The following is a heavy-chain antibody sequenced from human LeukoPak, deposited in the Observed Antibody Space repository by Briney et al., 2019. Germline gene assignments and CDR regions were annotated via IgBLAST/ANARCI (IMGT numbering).Heavy chain of an antibody. CDR3: ARSGLITGTTGSFDY. CDR1: GYTFTSYY. Sequence: ASVKVSCKASGYTFTSYYMHWVRQAPGQGLEWMGIINPSGGSTSYAQKFQGRVTMTRDTSTSTVYMELSSLRSEDTAVYYCARSGLITGTTGSFDYWGQGTLVTVSS. CDR2: INPSGGST. V-gene: IGHV1-46*01. J-gene: IGHJ4*02. D-gene: IGHD1-7*01.